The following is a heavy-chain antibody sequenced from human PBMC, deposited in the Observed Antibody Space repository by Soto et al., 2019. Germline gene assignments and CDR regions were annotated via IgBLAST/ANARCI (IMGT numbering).Heavy chain of an antibody. V-gene: IGHV3-30*18. Sequence: QVQLVESGGGVVQPGRSLRLSCAASGFTFSSYGMHWVRQAPGKGLEWVTFISYDGSKKYYADSVKGRFTISRDNSKNTLYLQMNSLRTEDTAVYYCAKDGLMITFGGIVHRGQGTLVTVSS. CDR2: ISYDGSKK. J-gene: IGHJ4*02. CDR3: AKDGLMITFGGIVH. D-gene: IGHD3-16*01. CDR1: GFTFSSYG.